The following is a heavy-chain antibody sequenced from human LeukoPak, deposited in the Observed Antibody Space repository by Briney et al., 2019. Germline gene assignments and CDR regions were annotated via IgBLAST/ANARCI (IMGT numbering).Heavy chain of an antibody. CDR3: ARDGDYGDLYYSDY. CDR1: GFTFSTYW. Sequence: GGSLRLSCEASGFTFSTYWMSWVRQAPGKGLEWVANIKQDGSQTYHADSVKGRFTISRDNARNSLYLQMNSLRAEDTAVYYCARDGDYGDLYYSDYWGQGTLVTVSS. CDR2: IKQDGSQT. D-gene: IGHD4-17*01. V-gene: IGHV3-7*01. J-gene: IGHJ4*02.